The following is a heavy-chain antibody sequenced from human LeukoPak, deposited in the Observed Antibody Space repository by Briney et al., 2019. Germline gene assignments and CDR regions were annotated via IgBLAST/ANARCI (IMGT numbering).Heavy chain of an antibody. CDR3: ARGESAGSGWFDP. D-gene: IGHD1-1*01. J-gene: IGHJ5*02. CDR1: GGSISSSSYY. Sequence: ASETLSLTCTVSGGSISSSSYYWGWIRQPPGRRLEWIGYIYYSGSTNYNPSLKSRVTISVDTSKNQFSLKLTSVTAADTAVYYCARGESAGSGWFDPWGQGTLVTVSS. V-gene: IGHV4-61*05. CDR2: IYYSGST.